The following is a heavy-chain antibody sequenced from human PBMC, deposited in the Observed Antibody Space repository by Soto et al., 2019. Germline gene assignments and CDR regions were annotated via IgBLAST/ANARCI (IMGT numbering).Heavy chain of an antibody. CDR1: GYTFTNFG. CDR3: YGMDV. V-gene: IGHV1-8*01. Sequence: GASVKVSCKASGYTFTNFGISWVRQAPGQGLEWMGWMNANNGNTNYAQKFQDRVTMTTNTSISTAYMELSNLRSEDTAPYYYYGMDVWGQGTPVTVSS. J-gene: IGHJ6*02. CDR2: MNANNGNT.